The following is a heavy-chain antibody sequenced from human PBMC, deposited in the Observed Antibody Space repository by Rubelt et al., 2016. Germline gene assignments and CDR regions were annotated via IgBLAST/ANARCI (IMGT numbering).Heavy chain of an antibody. Sequence: QLQLQESGPGLVKPSETLSLTCTVSGGSISSYSWSWIRQPPGKGLEWIGYIYYSGSSNYNPSLNSRVTISVDTPKNQFSLKLSSVTAADTAVYYCARRGGSSGYYYFDYSGQGTLVTVSS. D-gene: IGHD3-22*01. CDR3: ARRGGSSGYYYFDY. V-gene: IGHV4-59*01. CDR2: IYYSGSS. CDR1: GGSISSYS. J-gene: IGHJ4*02.